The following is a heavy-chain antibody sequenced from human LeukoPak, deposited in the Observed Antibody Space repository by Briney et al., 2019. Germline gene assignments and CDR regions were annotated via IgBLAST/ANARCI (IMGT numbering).Heavy chain of an antibody. D-gene: IGHD3-22*01. V-gene: IGHV3-23*01. CDR2: INLSGGTT. J-gene: IGHJ4*02. CDR3: AKDDLRSSGYPGDYFDY. CDR1: GFTFSNYA. Sequence: PGGSLRLSCAASGFTFSNYAMSWVRQAPGKGLEWVSGINLSGGTTNYADSVKGRFTISRDNSKNTLYLQMSSLTAEDTALYYCAKDDLRSSGYPGDYFDYWGQGTLVTVSS.